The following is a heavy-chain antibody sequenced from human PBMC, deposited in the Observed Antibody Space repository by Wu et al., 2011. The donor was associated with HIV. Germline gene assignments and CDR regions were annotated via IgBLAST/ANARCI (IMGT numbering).Heavy chain of an antibody. D-gene: IGHD3-10*01. CDR3: AKGYGGITMIRGVIEYYYAMDV. Sequence: QVQLVQSGAEVKKPGSSVKVSCTASGGAFSSYAISWVRQAPGQGLEWMGWINPNSGGTNYAQKFQGRVTMTRDTSISTAYMELSRLRSDDTAVFYCAKGYGGITMIRGVIEYYYAMDVWGQGT. J-gene: IGHJ6*02. CDR1: GGAFSSYA. V-gene: IGHV1-2*02. CDR2: INPNSGGT.